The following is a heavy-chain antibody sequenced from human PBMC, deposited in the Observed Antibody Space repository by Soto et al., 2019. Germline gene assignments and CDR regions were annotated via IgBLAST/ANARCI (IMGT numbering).Heavy chain of an antibody. D-gene: IGHD1-1*01. CDR1: GFTFSTYA. Sequence: GGSLRLSCAASGFTFSTYAISWVRQAPGKGLQWVAGISEGVGSAYYADSVKGRFTISRDNSKNTLFLQMNRLRADDTAVYYCGAGGNWNHFDYWGQGTLVTVSS. CDR2: ISEGVGSA. CDR3: GAGGNWNHFDY. J-gene: IGHJ4*02. V-gene: IGHV3-23*01.